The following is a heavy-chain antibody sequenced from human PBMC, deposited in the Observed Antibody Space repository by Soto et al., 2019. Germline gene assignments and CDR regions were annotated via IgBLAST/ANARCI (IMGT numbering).Heavy chain of an antibody. J-gene: IGHJ6*02. Sequence: GGSLRLSCAASRFTFSSYEMNWVRQAPGKGLEWVSYISSSGSTIYYADSVKGRFTISRDNAKNSLYLQMNSLRAEDTAVYYCARNSHDSSGYLTEGYYGMDVWGQGNTVTVSS. CDR2: ISSSGSTI. D-gene: IGHD3-22*01. CDR3: ARNSHDSSGYLTEGYYGMDV. V-gene: IGHV3-48*03. CDR1: RFTFSSYE.